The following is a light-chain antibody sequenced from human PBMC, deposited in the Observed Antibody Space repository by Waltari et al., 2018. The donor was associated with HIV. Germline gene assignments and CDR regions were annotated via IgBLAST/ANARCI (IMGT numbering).Light chain of an antibody. CDR3: QSYDSSLSGSVV. CDR1: SSNIGAGYD. J-gene: IGLJ2*01. V-gene: IGLV1-40*01. Sequence: QSVLTQPPSVSGAPGQRVTISCTGSSSNIGAGYDVHWYRQLPGTAPKLLIDGDNNRPSGVPDRFSGSKSGTSASLAITGLQAEDEANYYCQSYDSSLSGSVVFGGGTKLTVL. CDR2: GDN.